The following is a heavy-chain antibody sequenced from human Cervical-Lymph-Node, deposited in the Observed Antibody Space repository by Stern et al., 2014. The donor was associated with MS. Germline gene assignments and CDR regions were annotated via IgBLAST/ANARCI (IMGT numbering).Heavy chain of an antibody. CDR1: GGSISSGNYY. CDR2: IYHSGTT. V-gene: IGHV4-31*03. Sequence: QAQLQESGPGLVKPSQTLSLTCTVSGGSISSGNYYWSWIRQHPGKGLEWIGCIYHSGTTYYTPSLKSRVTISVDTSENQFSLKLTSVTAADTAMYYCARGSREVLLPRFYFDSWGQGTLVTVSS. J-gene: IGHJ4*02. CDR3: ARGSREVLLPRFYFDS. D-gene: IGHD3-3*01.